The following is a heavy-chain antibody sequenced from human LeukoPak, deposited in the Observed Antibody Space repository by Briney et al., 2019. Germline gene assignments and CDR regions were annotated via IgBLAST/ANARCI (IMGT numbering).Heavy chain of an antibody. CDR3: ARARPRRLGYCSSTSCHLNWFDP. J-gene: IGHJ5*02. CDR1: GGSFSGYY. D-gene: IGHD2-2*01. CDR2: INHSGST. Sequence: SETLSLTCAAYGGSFSGYYWSWIRQPPGKGLEWIGEINHSGSTNYNPSLKSRVTISVDTSKNQFSLKLSSVTAADTAVYYCARARPRRLGYCSSTSCHLNWFDPWGQGTLVTVSS. V-gene: IGHV4-34*01.